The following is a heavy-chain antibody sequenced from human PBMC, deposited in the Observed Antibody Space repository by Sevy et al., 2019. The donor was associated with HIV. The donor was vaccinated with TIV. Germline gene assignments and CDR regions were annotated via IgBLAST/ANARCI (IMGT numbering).Heavy chain of an antibody. CDR1: GFTFSDYY. CDR3: ARDGGYCSSTSCYTPPHYYGMDV. V-gene: IGHV3-11*01. Sequence: GGSLRLSCAASGFTFSDYYMSWIRQAPGKGLEWVSYISSSGSTIYYADSVKGRFTISRDNAKNSLYLQMNGLRAEDTAVYYCARDGGYCSSTSCYTPPHYYGMDVWGQGTTVTVSS. J-gene: IGHJ6*02. CDR2: ISSSGSTI. D-gene: IGHD2-2*02.